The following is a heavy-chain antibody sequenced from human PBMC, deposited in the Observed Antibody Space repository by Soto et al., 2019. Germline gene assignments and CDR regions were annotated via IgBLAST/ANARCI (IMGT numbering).Heavy chain of an antibody. J-gene: IGHJ4*02. Sequence: QVQLVESGGGVVQPGRSLRLSCAASGFTFSSYGMHWVRQAPGKGLEWVAVIWYDGSRQYYADSVKGRFTISRDSSENTLYLEMNGLRTEDTAVYYGASDFAFHIGYWGQGTLVTVSS. V-gene: IGHV3-33*01. CDR3: ASDFAFHIGY. CDR1: GFTFSSYG. CDR2: IWYDGSRQ.